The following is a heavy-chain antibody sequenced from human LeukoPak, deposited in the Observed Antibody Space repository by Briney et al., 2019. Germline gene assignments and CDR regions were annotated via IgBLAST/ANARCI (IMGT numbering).Heavy chain of an antibody. CDR3: ARDPDYGSGSSLFDY. Sequence: ASVKVSCKASGYTFTGYYMHWVRQAPGQGLEWMGWINPNSGGTNYAQKFQGRVTMTRDTSISTAYMELSRLRSDDTAVYYCARDPDYGSGSSLFDYWGQGTLVTVSS. J-gene: IGHJ4*02. CDR2: INPNSGGT. V-gene: IGHV1-2*02. D-gene: IGHD3-10*01. CDR1: GYTFTGYY.